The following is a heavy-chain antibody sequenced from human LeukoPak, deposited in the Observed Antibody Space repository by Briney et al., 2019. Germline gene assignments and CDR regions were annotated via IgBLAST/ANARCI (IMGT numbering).Heavy chain of an antibody. J-gene: IGHJ6*03. D-gene: IGHD5-12*01. V-gene: IGHV4-61*02. CDR2: IYPSGNT. CDR1: GGSISSVGYY. Sequence: SETLSLTCTVSGGSISSVGYYWTWLRQPAGKGLEWIGRIYPSGNTMYNPSLTSRVTISVDTSKNQFSLKLSSVTAPDTAVYYCARVFGGSDFNYYYYYMDVWGKGTTVTISS. CDR3: ARVFGGSDFNYYYYYMDV.